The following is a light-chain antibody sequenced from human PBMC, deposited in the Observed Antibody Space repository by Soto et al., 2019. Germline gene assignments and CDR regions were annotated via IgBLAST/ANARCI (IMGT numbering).Light chain of an antibody. CDR2: DAS. CDR3: QQYDDWPLT. Sequence: EVVMTRSPGTLSVSPGGRATLSCRASRSLTTNLAWYQKKPGQAPRLLIHDASTRATGIPARFSGSGSGTEFTLTISSLQSEDFAVYYCQQYDDWPLTFGQGTRLEIK. J-gene: IGKJ5*01. V-gene: IGKV3-15*01. CDR1: RSLTTN.